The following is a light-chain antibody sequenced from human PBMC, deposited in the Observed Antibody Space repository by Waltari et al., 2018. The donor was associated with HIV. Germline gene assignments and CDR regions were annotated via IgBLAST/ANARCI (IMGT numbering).Light chain of an antibody. CDR3: QQLHTFPLT. CDR1: QDISDF. V-gene: IGKV1-9*01. J-gene: IGKJ4*01. CDR2: DAS. Sequence: VTVACRASQDISDFLAWYQQKPGTAPRLLIYDASTLYSGVPSRFRGSGSGTEFTLTISSLQPEDFASYYCQQLHTFPLTFGGGTKV.